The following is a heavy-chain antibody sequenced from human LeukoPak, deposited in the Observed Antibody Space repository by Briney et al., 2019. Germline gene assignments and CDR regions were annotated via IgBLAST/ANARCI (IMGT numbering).Heavy chain of an antibody. D-gene: IGHD6-19*01. Sequence: GGSLRLSCAASGFTFSSYAMHWVRQAPGKGLEWVAVISYDGSNKYYADSVKGRFTISRDNSKNTLYLQMNSLRAEDTAVYYCARVGYSSGWSHYDYWGQGTLVTVSS. J-gene: IGHJ4*02. CDR1: GFTFSSYA. CDR2: ISYDGSNK. V-gene: IGHV3-30-3*01. CDR3: ARVGYSSGWSHYDY.